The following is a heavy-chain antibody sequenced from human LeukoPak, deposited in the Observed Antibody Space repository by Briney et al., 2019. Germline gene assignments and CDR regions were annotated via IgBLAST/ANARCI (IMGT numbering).Heavy chain of an antibody. CDR1: GFTVSSNY. V-gene: IGHV3-66*01. Sequence: GGSLRLSCAASGFTVSSNYMSWVRQAPGKGLEWVSVIYSGGSTYYADSVKGRFTISRDNSKNTLYLQMNSLRAEDTAVYYCARASLMILKAFDIWGQGTMVTVSS. CDR2: IYSGGST. D-gene: IGHD3-16*01. CDR3: ARASLMILKAFDI. J-gene: IGHJ3*02.